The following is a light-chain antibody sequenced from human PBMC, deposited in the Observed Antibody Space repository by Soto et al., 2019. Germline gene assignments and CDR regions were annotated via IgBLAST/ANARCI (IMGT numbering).Light chain of an antibody. Sequence: EIVLTQSPATLSLSPGERATLSCRASQSVSSYLAWYQQKPGQAPRLLIYDASNRATGIPARFSGSGSGTDFTLTISRLEPEDFAVYYCRQYGYSLGFAFGGGTKVDIK. CDR3: RQYGYSLGFA. CDR1: QSVSSY. V-gene: IGKV3-11*01. CDR2: DAS. J-gene: IGKJ4*01.